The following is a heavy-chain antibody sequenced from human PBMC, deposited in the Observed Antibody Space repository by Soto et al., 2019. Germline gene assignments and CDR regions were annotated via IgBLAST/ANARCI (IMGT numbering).Heavy chain of an antibody. CDR1: GYSFTSYW. Sequence: GESLKISCRGSGYSFTSYWIGWARQMPGKGLEWMGIIYPGDSDTRYSPSFQGQVTISADKSISTAYLQWSSLKASDTAMYYCARREDRITMVRGVIITSGNWFDPWGQGTLVTVSS. J-gene: IGHJ5*02. V-gene: IGHV5-51*01. D-gene: IGHD3-10*01. CDR2: IYPGDSDT. CDR3: ARREDRITMVRGVIITSGNWFDP.